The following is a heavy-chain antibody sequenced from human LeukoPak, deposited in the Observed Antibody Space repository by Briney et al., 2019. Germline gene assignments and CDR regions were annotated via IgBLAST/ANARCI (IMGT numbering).Heavy chain of an antibody. D-gene: IGHD3-22*01. CDR3: ARGRTYYYDSSGYYSY. CDR1: GGSFSGYY. CDR2: INHSGST. Sequence: SETLSLTCAVYGGSFSGYYWSWIRQPPGKGLEWIGEINHSGSTNYDPSLKSRVTISVDTSKNQFSLKLSSVTAADTAVYYCARGRTYYYDSSGYYSYWGQGTLVTVSS. V-gene: IGHV4-34*01. J-gene: IGHJ4*02.